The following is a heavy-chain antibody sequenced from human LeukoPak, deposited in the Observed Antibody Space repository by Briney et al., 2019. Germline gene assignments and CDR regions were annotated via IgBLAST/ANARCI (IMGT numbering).Heavy chain of an antibody. D-gene: IGHD5-18*01. Sequence: SETLSLTCAVSGYSISSGYYWGWIRQPPGKGLEWIGSIYHSGSTYYNPSLKSRVTISVDTSKNQFSLKLSSVTAADTAVYYCARDTGGYSYGYYWGQGTLVTVSS. CDR2: IYHSGST. CDR1: GYSISSGYY. CDR3: ARDTGGYSYGYY. V-gene: IGHV4-38-2*02. J-gene: IGHJ4*02.